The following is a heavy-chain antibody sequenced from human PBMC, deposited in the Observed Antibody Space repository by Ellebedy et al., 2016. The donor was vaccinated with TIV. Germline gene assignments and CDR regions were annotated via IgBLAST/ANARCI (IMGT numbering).Heavy chain of an antibody. CDR3: ARDLVGSGMDV. V-gene: IGHV3-30*02. Sequence: GESLKISCAASGFSLSSYGMHWVRQAPGKGLEWVAFLRSDGNNRYYTDSVEGRFTISRDNSNNTLYLQMNSLRDEDWAVYYCARDLVGSGMDVWGQGTTVAVSS. J-gene: IGHJ6*02. CDR2: LRSDGNNR. CDR1: GFSLSSYG.